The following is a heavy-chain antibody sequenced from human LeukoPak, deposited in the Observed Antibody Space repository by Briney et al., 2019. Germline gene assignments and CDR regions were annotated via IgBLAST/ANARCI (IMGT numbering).Heavy chain of an antibody. D-gene: IGHD4-23*01. J-gene: IGHJ6*03. V-gene: IGHV4-4*07. Sequence: PSETLSLTCTVSGGSISSYYWSWIRQPAGKGLEWIGRIFSSGTTNYNPSLKSRVTMSVDTSKNQFSLELSSVTAADTAEYYCARDFRDKLLDGYYYDYYMDVWGKGTTVTVSS. CDR2: IFSSGTT. CDR1: GGSISSYY. CDR3: ARDFRDKLLDGYYYDYYMDV.